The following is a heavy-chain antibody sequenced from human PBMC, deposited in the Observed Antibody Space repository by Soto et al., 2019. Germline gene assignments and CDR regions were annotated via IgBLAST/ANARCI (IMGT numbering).Heavy chain of an antibody. CDR3: AKTIVPAGIDAFDV. V-gene: IGHV3-23*01. CDR1: GFTLSSYA. J-gene: IGHJ3*01. Sequence: EVQLLESGGDLIQAGGSLRLSGAASGFTLSSYALTWVRQGPGKGLGWVSVISASGSDTFFRDSVKGRFTISRDTSNNTLYLQMNSLRVEDTAVYYCAKTIVPAGIDAFDVWGRGTMVTVSS. CDR2: ISASGSDT. D-gene: IGHD2-2*02.